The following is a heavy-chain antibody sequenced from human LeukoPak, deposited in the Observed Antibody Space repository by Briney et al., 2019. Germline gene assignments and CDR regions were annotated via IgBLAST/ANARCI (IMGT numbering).Heavy chain of an antibody. Sequence: PGGSLRLSCAASGFTLSSYWMSWVRQAPGKGLEWVANINRDGSEKYYVDSVKGRFTISRDNAKNSLYLQMNSLRAEDTSVYYCATVLVGGTNWFEPWGQETLVTVSS. J-gene: IGHJ5*02. V-gene: IGHV3-7*02. CDR2: INRDGSEK. D-gene: IGHD1-26*01. CDR1: GFTLSSYW. CDR3: ATVLVGGTNWFEP.